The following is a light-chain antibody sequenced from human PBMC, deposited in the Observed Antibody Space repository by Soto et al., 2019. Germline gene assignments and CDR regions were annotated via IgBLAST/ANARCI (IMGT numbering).Light chain of an antibody. CDR3: HQRTACPWT. Sequence: DIELTQSPATLSSSLGDRATISCRASQSVNISLAWYQQKPGQAPKLLIYNASTRAIGIPARFSGSGSGTDFTLTITSLEPDDFATYYCHQRTACPWTFGQGTKVEIK. J-gene: IGKJ1*01. CDR1: QSVNIS. CDR2: NAS. V-gene: IGKV3-11*01.